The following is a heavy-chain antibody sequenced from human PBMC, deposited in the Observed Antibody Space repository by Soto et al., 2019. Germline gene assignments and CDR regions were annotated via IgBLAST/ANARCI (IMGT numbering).Heavy chain of an antibody. CDR1: GGPFNNHA. J-gene: IGHJ3*02. CDR3: ASDYGEIYAFDI. D-gene: IGHD4-17*01. CDR2: VIPTLATA. Sequence: QVQLVQSGAEVKKPGSSVKVSCKTSGGPFNNHAINWVRQAPGQGLEWVGLVIPTLATADYAQKFQRRVIMTADEVTNTAYMELSSLRSDDTGVYYCASDYGEIYAFDIWCQGTLVTVSS. V-gene: IGHV1-69*01.